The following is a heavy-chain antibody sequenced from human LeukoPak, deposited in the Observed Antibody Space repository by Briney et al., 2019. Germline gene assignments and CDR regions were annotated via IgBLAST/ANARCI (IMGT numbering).Heavy chain of an antibody. D-gene: IGHD3-22*01. Sequence: GGSLRLSCAASGFTFSSYAMNWVRQAPGKGLERVSGISGSGGSTYYADSVKGRFTISRDNSKNTLSLHMSSLRAEDTAVYYCASRNFYESGHYGIAYWGQGTLVTVSS. J-gene: IGHJ4*02. CDR3: ASRNFYESGHYGIAY. CDR1: GFTFSSYA. CDR2: ISGSGGST. V-gene: IGHV3-23*01.